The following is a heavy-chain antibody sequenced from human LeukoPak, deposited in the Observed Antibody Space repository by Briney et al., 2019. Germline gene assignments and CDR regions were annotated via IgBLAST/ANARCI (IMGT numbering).Heavy chain of an antibody. CDR1: GFTFSSYW. CDR2: IKTDGSDT. Sequence: GGSLRLSCAASGFTFSSYWMIWVRQAPGKGLEWVASIKTDGSDTYYVDSVKGRFTVSRDNTKSSLYLQMNSLRAEDTAVYYCAREGAYDQYDYWGQGTLVTVSS. D-gene: IGHD1-26*01. CDR3: AREGAYDQYDY. J-gene: IGHJ4*02. V-gene: IGHV3-7*01.